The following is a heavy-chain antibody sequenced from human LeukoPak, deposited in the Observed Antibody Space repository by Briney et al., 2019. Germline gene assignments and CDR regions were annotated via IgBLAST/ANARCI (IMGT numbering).Heavy chain of an antibody. CDR3: ALLAVASDFDY. Sequence: GGSLRLSCAVSGFPFSIYEMNWVRQAPGKGLEWVSNIGSSGTTIYYADSAKGRFSISRDNAKSSLYLQMNSLRVEDTAVYYCALLAVASDFDYWGQGALVTVSS. J-gene: IGHJ4*02. D-gene: IGHD6-19*01. CDR2: IGSSGTTI. V-gene: IGHV3-48*03. CDR1: GFPFSIYE.